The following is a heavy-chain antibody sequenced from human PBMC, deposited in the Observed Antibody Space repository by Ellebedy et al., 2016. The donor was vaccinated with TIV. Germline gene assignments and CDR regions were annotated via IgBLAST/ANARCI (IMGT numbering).Heavy chain of an antibody. Sequence: GESLKISXAASGFTFSSYAMSWVRQAPGKGLEWVSAISGSGGSTYYADSVKGRFTISRDNSKNTLYLQMNSLRAEDTAVYYCARDQGGSRACFDYWGQGTLVTVSS. D-gene: IGHD1-26*01. J-gene: IGHJ4*02. CDR3: ARDQGGSRACFDY. V-gene: IGHV3-23*01. CDR2: ISGSGGST. CDR1: GFTFSSYA.